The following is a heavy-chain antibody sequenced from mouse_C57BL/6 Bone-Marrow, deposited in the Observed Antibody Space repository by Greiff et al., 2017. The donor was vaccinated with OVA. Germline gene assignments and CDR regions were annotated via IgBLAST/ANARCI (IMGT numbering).Heavy chain of an antibody. CDR1: GYAFSSSW. D-gene: IGHD2-3*01. J-gene: IGHJ1*03. CDR2: IYPGDGDT. Sequence: VKLVESGPELVKPGASVKISCKASGYAFSSSWMNWVKQRPGKGLEWIGRIYPGDGDTNYNGKFKGKATLTADKSSSTAYMQLSSLTSEDSAVYFCARFYDSWYFDVWGTGTTVTVSS. CDR3: ARFYDSWYFDV. V-gene: IGHV1-82*01.